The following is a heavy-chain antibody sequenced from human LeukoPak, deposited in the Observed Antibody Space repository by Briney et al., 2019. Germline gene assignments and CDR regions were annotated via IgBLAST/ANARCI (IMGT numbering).Heavy chain of an antibody. V-gene: IGHV1-24*01. CDR1: GYTLTDLS. Sequence: ASVKVSCKVSGYTLTDLSMHWVRQAPGKGLEWMGGFDPDDGETIYAQKFQGRVTMTEDTSTDTAYMELSSLRSEDTAVYYCATSSAYDSSGYFYAFDIWGQGTMVTVSS. CDR3: ATSSAYDSSGYFYAFDI. D-gene: IGHD3-22*01. J-gene: IGHJ3*02. CDR2: FDPDDGET.